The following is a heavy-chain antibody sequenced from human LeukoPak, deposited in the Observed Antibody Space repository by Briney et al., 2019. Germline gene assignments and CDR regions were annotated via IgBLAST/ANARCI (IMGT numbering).Heavy chain of an antibody. J-gene: IGHJ4*02. CDR2: IYYSGST. CDR1: GGSISSSSYY. D-gene: IGHD6-25*01. V-gene: IGHV4-39*07. CDR3: ASDKGAAWPTLDY. Sequence: SETLSLTCTVSGGSISSSSYYWGWIRQPPGKGLEWIGSIYYSGSTYYNPSHKSRVTISVDTSKNQFSLKLSSVTAADTAVYYCASDKGAAWPTLDYWGQGTLVTVSS.